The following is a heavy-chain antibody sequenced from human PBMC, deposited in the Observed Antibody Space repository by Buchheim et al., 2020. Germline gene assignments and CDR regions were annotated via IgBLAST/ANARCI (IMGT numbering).Heavy chain of an antibody. CDR1: GFTVSSNY. D-gene: IGHD3-22*01. CDR2: IYSGGST. CDR3: ARVVAYYYDSSGYLVYYYYYMDV. V-gene: IGHV3-53*01. Sequence: EVQLVESGGGLIQPGGSLRLSCAASGFTVSSNYMSWVRQAPGKGLEWVSVIYSGGSTYYADSVKGRFTISRDNSKNTLYLQMNSLRAEDTAVYYCARVVAYYYDSSGYLVYYYYYMDVWGKGTT. J-gene: IGHJ6*03.